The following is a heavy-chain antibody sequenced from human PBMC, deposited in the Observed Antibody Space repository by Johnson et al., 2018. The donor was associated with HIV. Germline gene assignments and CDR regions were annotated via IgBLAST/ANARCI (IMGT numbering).Heavy chain of an antibody. J-gene: IGHJ3*02. Sequence: VQLVESGGGLVQPGGSLRLSCAASGFSSRSYDMHWVRQRTGKGLEWVSGIGTAGDTYYPGSVKGRFTISRDNAKNSLYLQMNSLRAGDTAVYYCARAGVGAGAFDIWGQGTMVIVSS. CDR3: ARAGVGAGAFDI. V-gene: IGHV3-13*01. CDR1: GFSSRSYD. CDR2: IGTAGDT. D-gene: IGHD1-26*01.